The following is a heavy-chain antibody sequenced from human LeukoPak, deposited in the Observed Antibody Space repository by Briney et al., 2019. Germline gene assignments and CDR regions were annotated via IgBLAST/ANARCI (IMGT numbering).Heavy chain of an antibody. CDR1: GGSISSYY. V-gene: IGHV4-4*07. Sequence: SETLSLTCTVSGGSISSYYWSWIRQPAGKGLEWIGRIYTSGSTNYNPSLKSRVTMSVDTSKNQFSLKLSSVTAADTAVYYCARGTSLRYFDWLSENWFDPWGQGTLVTVSS. D-gene: IGHD3-9*01. CDR3: ARGTSLRYFDWLSENWFDP. J-gene: IGHJ5*02. CDR2: IYTSGST.